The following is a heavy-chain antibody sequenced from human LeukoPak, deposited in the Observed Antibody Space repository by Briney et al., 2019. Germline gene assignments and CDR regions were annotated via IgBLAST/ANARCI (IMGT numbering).Heavy chain of an antibody. CDR3: ARTTSFTASGYDY. CDR1: GYTFTNYH. D-gene: IGHD6-25*01. V-gene: IGHV1-8*03. Sequence: GASVTVSCKASGYTFTNYHINWVRQATGQGLEWMGWINPNNGDSGYAQKFQGRVTITRDTSISTSYMELRSLRSDDTAVYFCARTTSFTASGYDYWGQGTLVTVSS. CDR2: INPNNGDS. J-gene: IGHJ4*02.